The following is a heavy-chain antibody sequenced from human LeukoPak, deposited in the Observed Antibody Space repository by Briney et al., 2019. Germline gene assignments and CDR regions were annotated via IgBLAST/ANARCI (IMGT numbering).Heavy chain of an antibody. CDR2: ISGSGGST. J-gene: IGHJ4*02. D-gene: IGHD4-17*01. CDR3: AKGSAVNTVTTASSNN. CDR1: GFTFSSYA. Sequence: GGSLRLSCAASGFTFSSYAMSWVRQAPGKGLEWVSAISGSGGSTYYADSVRGRFTISRDNSMNTLHLQMNSLRAEDTAIYYCAKGSAVNTVTTASSNNWGQGTLVTVSS. V-gene: IGHV3-23*01.